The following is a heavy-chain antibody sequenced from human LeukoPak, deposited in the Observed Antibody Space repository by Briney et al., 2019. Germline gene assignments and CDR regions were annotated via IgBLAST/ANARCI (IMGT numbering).Heavy chain of an antibody. CDR1: GFTFSSYS. CDR3: ARGYFDWLLLNYYYYCGMDV. Sequence: GGSLRLSCAASGFTFSSYSMNWVRQAPGKGLEWVSSISSSSSYIYYADSVKGRFTISRDNAKNSLYLQTNSLRAEDTAVYYCARGYFDWLLLNYYYYCGMDVWGQGTTVTVSS. V-gene: IGHV3-21*01. CDR2: ISSSSSYI. D-gene: IGHD3-9*01. J-gene: IGHJ6*02.